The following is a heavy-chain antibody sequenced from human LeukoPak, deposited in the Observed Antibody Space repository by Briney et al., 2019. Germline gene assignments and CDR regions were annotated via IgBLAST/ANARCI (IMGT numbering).Heavy chain of an antibody. CDR3: ASELELLIDY. CDR2: ISSSSSYI. D-gene: IGHD1-7*01. J-gene: IGHJ4*02. CDR1: GFTVSSNY. Sequence: GGSLRLSCAASGFTVSSNYMSWVRQAPGKGLEWVSSISSSSSYIYYADSVKGRFTISRDNAKNSLYLQMNSLRAEDTAVYYCASELELLIDYWGQGTLVTVSS. V-gene: IGHV3-21*01.